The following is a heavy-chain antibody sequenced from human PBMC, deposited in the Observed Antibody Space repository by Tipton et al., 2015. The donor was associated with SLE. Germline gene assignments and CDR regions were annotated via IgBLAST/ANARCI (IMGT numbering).Heavy chain of an antibody. CDR2: FSHSSRST. D-gene: IGHD4-17*01. J-gene: IGHJ3*01. Sequence: GSLRLSCAASGFTFSNYGMSWVRLAPGKGLEWVSSFSHSSRSTYYTDSVRGRFTVSRDNAKSTLYLRMNSLRVEDTAIYYCARDLLSDYGYTASFDFWGQGTMVTVSS. CDR3: ARDLLSDYGYTASFDF. V-gene: IGHV3-23*01. CDR1: GFTFSNYG.